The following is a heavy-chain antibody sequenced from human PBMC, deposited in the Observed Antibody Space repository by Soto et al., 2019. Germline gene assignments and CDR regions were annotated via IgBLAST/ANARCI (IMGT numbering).Heavy chain of an antibody. J-gene: IGHJ6*02. D-gene: IGHD2-21*01. CDR1: GGTFSSYA. V-gene: IGHV1-69*13. CDR2: IIPIFGTA. Sequence: GASVKVSCKASGGTFSSYAISWVRQAPGQGLEWMGGIIPIFGTANYAQKFQGRVTITADESTSTAYMELSSLRAEDMAVYYCARRIPFGYGMDVWGQGTTVTVSS. CDR3: ARRIPFGYGMDV.